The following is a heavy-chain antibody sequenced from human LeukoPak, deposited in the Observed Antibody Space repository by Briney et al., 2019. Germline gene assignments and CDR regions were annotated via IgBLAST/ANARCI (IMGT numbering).Heavy chain of an antibody. CDR3: ERVADSWGFDY. D-gene: IGHD3-16*01. CDR1: GGSISSGSYY. V-gene: IGHV4-61*02. J-gene: IGHJ4*02. CDR2: IYTSGST. Sequence: SETLSLTCTVSGGSISSGSYYWSWIRQPAGKGLEWIGRIYTSGSTNYNPSLKSRVTISVDTSKNQFSLKLSSVTAADTAVYYCERVADSWGFDYWGQGTLVTVSS.